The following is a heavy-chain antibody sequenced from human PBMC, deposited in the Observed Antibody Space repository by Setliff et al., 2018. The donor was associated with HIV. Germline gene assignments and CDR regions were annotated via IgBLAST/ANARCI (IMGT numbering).Heavy chain of an antibody. Sequence: GASVKVSCKASAYTLSDSYIHWVRQAPGQGLEWVGRINPNSGGTNYAQKFQGRVTMTRDTSISTAYMELSRLRSDDTAVYYCARDPDYYDSSGYYPEYFQHWGQGTLVTVSS. D-gene: IGHD3-22*01. J-gene: IGHJ1*01. CDR3: ARDPDYYDSSGYYPEYFQH. V-gene: IGHV1-2*02. CDR1: AYTLSDSY. CDR2: INPNSGGT.